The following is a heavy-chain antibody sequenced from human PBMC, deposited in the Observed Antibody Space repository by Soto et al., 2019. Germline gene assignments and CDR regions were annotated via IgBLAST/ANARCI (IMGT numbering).Heavy chain of an antibody. J-gene: IGHJ5*02. CDR2: INPKSDDT. CDR1: GYSFSDNQ. Sequence: ASVKVSCKASGYSFSDNQIHWLRRAPGQGLEWMGRINPKSDDTNYAQKFQGRVTMTRDTSIDTAYLELTGLTSDDTAIYYCARKHSLDYIRCCWYPWGPGPLVTVSS. V-gene: IGHV1-2*02. CDR3: ARKHSLDYIRCCWYP. D-gene: IGHD4-4*01.